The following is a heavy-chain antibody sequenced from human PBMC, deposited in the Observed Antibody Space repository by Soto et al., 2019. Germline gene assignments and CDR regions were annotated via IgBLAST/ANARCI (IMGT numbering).Heavy chain of an antibody. V-gene: IGHV1-2*04. D-gene: IGHD6-13*01. CDR2: INPNSGGT. CDR1: GYTFTGYY. Sequence: ASVKVSCKASGYTFTGYYMHWVRQAPGQGLEWMGWINPNSGGTNYAQKFQGWVTMTRDTSISTAYMELSRLRSDDTAVYYCAREAAGYYYYGMDVWGNGTKVTVS. J-gene: IGHJ6*04. CDR3: AREAAGYYYYGMDV.